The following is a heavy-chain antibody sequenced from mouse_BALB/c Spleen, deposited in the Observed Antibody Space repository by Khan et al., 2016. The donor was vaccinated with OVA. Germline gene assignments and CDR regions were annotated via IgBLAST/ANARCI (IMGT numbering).Heavy chain of an antibody. J-gene: IGHJ3*01. D-gene: IGHD1-3*01. CDR2: IDPSNGDT. CDR3: ATLSGTPCPY. V-gene: IGHV14-3*02. Sequence: VQLMQSGAELVRPGASVKLSCTASGFNIKDTYMHWVKQRPEQGLEWIGRIDPSNGDTKYDPKFQDKATIPTDTSSNTAYLQLSSLTSADAACSSCATLSGTPCPYWGRGTLVTVSA. CDR1: GFNIKDTY.